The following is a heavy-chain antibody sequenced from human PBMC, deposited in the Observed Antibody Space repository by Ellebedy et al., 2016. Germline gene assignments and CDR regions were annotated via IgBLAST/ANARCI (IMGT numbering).Heavy chain of an antibody. CDR3: ARGPTSSYVRWLTPFDY. CDR1: GASISSGDYY. J-gene: IGHJ4*02. Sequence: SETLSLXXTVSGASISSGDYYWSWIRQPPGKGLEWIGYTYYSGSTNYNPSLKSRVTISVDTSKNQFSLKLSSVTAADTAVYYCARGPTSSYVRWLTPFDYWGQGTLVTVSS. V-gene: IGHV4-30-4*01. CDR2: TYYSGST. D-gene: IGHD4-23*01.